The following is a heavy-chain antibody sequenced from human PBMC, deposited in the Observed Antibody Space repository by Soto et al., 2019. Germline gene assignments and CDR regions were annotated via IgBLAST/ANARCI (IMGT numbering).Heavy chain of an antibody. Sequence: EVQLAESGGKLIQPGGSLRLSCEASGFTFSAYDTHWVRQSPGKGLEWVSGIGRAGDTYYADSVRGRFTTSRDNAKNSVYLHMNSLRDGDTAVYYCARLSTIWTYFDYWGQGSLVTVSS. J-gene: IGHJ4*02. V-gene: IGHV3-13*01. CDR2: IGRAGDT. CDR3: ARLSTIWTYFDY. D-gene: IGHD1-1*01. CDR1: GFTFSAYD.